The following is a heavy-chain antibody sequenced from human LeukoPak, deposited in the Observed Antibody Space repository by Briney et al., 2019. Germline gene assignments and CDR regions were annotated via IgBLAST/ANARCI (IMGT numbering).Heavy chain of an antibody. CDR2: IKQDGSEK. V-gene: IGHV3-7*01. CDR1: GFTFSSYW. J-gene: IGHJ4*02. Sequence: PGGSLRLSCAASGFTFSSYWMSWVRQAQGKGLEWVANIKQDGSEKYYVDSVKGRFTISRDNAKNSLYLQMNSLRAEDTAVYYCARDKIVGATNFDYWGQGTLVTVSS. CDR3: ARDKIVGATNFDY. D-gene: IGHD1-26*01.